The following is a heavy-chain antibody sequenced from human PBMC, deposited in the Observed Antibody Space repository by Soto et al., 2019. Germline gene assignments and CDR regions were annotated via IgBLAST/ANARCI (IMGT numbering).Heavy chain of an antibody. J-gene: IGHJ6*02. CDR3: ARGQVRSYYGMDV. CDR1: GGSVSSGSYY. Sequence: SETLSLTCTVSGGSVSSGSYYWSWIRQPPGKGLEWIEYIYYSGSTNYNPSLKSRVTISVDTSKNQFFLKLSSVTAADTAVYYCARGQVRSYYGMDVWGQGTTVTVSS. V-gene: IGHV4-61*01. D-gene: IGHD3-10*01. CDR2: IYYSGST.